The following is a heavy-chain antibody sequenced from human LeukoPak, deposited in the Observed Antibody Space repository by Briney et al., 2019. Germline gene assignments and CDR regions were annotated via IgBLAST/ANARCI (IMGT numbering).Heavy chain of an antibody. CDR1: GFTFSSYE. J-gene: IGHJ4*02. CDR3: GSLSSRMVRGVILNY. D-gene: IGHD3-10*01. CDR2: ISSSGSTI. V-gene: IGHV3-48*03. Sequence: GGSLRLSCAASGFTFSSYEMNWVRQAPGKGLEWVSYISSSGSTIYYADSVKGRFTISRDNAKNSLYLQMNSLRAEDTAVYYCGSLSSRMVRGVILNYWGQGTLVTVSS.